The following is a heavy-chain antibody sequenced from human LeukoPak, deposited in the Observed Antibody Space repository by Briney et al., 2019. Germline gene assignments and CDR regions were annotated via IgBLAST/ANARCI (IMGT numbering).Heavy chain of an antibody. Sequence: GGSLRLSCAASGFTFSSYAMSWVRQAPGKGLEWVSAISGSGGSTYYADSVKGRFTISRDNSKNTLYLQMNSLRAEDTAVYYCATASHCSSTSCRKFDYWGQGTLVTVS. CDR3: ATASHCSSTSCRKFDY. V-gene: IGHV3-23*01. CDR1: GFTFSSYA. J-gene: IGHJ4*02. CDR2: ISGSGGST. D-gene: IGHD2-2*01.